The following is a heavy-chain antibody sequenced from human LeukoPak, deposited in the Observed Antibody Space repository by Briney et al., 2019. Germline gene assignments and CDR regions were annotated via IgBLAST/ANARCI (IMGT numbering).Heavy chain of an antibody. CDR1: GISFNNYW. J-gene: IGHJ4*02. V-gene: IGHV3-74*01. D-gene: IGHD3-22*01. CDR2: VNSDGSST. Sequence: GESLKISYAASGISFNNYWMHWVRQAPGKGLVWVSRVNSDGSSTVYADSVKGRFTISRDNARTTVYLQMSSLRPDDTATYYCATGLGHYYDYWGQGTLVIVSS. CDR3: ATGLGHYYDY.